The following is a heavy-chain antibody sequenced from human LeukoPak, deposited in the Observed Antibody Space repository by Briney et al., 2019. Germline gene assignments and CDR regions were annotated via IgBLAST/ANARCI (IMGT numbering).Heavy chain of an antibody. J-gene: IGHJ3*02. CDR3: ATSGAYEISWAFNI. V-gene: IGHV3-48*03. CDR2: IGSRPTTT. CDR1: GFTFSTYE. D-gene: IGHD5-12*01. Sequence: PGGCLRLSCAGSGFTFSTYEMNWIRPAPGKGLEWVSYIGSRPTTTYYAASVRGRFTVSRDNTKNSVYLQMTGLRADDAGVYYCATSGAYEISWAFNIWGQGTMVVVSS.